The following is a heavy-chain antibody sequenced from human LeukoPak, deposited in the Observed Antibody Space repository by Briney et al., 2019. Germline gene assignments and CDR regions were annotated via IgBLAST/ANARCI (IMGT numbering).Heavy chain of an antibody. Sequence: GGSLRLSCAASGFVVSNNYMSWVRQAPGKGLEWVSLIYNDGRTYYTDSVKDRFTISRDNSKNTLFLQMNSLGAEDTAVYYCTRERDIATSYYGMDVWGQGTTVTVSS. D-gene: IGHD2-15*01. V-gene: IGHV3-66*01. CDR3: TRERDIATSYYGMDV. J-gene: IGHJ6*02. CDR2: IYNDGRT. CDR1: GFVVSNNY.